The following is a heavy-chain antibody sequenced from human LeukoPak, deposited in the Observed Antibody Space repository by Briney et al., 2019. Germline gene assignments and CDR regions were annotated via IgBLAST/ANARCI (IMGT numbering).Heavy chain of an antibody. V-gene: IGHV3-23*01. CDR2: ISGSGGST. CDR1: GFTFSSYA. Sequence: PGGSLRLSCAASGFTFSSYAMSWVRQAPGQGMERVSAISGSGGSTYYADSVKGRFTISRDNSKNTLYLQMNSLRAEDTAVYYCAKGGRLLWFGEPTDFFDYWGQGTLVTVSS. D-gene: IGHD3-10*01. CDR3: AKGGRLLWFGEPTDFFDY. J-gene: IGHJ4*02.